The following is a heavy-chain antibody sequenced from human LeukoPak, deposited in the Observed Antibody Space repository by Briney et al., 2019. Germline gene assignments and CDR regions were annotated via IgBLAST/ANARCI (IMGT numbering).Heavy chain of an antibody. CDR1: GYRFIDYF. J-gene: IGHJ4*02. V-gene: IGHV1-2*02. Sequence: ASVKVSCKASGYRFIDYFIHWVRQAPGQGPECMGWINPNTGDTKYVQRFQGRVTMTRDTSISTAYMELSRLRSDDTAVYYCARDSGLWLEYKFDYWGQGTLVTVSS. CDR2: INPNTGDT. CDR3: ARDSGLWLEYKFDY. D-gene: IGHD5-18*01.